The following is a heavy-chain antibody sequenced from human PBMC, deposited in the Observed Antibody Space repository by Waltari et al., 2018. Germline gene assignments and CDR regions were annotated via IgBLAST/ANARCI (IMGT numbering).Heavy chain of an antibody. CDR3: ARGQRYSSGWYYFDY. CDR1: GGSFSGYY. Sequence: QVQLQQWGAGLLKPSGTLSLTCAVYGGSFSGYYWSWIRQPPGKGLEWIGEINHSGSTNYNPSLKSRVTISVDTSKNQFSLKLSSVTAADTAVYYCARGQRYSSGWYYFDYWGQGTLVTVSS. V-gene: IGHV4-34*01. CDR2: INHSGST. D-gene: IGHD6-19*01. J-gene: IGHJ4*02.